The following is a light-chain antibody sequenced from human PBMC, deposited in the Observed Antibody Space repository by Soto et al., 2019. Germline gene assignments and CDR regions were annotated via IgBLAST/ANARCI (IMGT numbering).Light chain of an antibody. V-gene: IGLV2-11*01. Sequence: QSALTXPRSVSGSPGQSVTISCTGTSSDVGGYNYVSWYQQHPGKAPKLMIYDVSKRPSGVPDRFSGSKSGNTASLTISGLQAEDEADYYCCSYAGSSYVFGTGTKVTVL. CDR2: DVS. CDR3: CSYAGSSYV. CDR1: SSDVGGYNY. J-gene: IGLJ1*01.